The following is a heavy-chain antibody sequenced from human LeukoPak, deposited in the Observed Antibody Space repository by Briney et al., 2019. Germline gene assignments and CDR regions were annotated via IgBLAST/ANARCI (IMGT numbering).Heavy chain of an antibody. Sequence: SETLSLTCTVSGASIARNQYYWGWIRQSPGKGLEWIGSLYYDGTTFYNPSLKSRVTISLDTSKNQFSLNLRSVTAADTAVYYCAGQNIPTPHDYWGQGTQVTVSS. V-gene: IGHV4-39*07. CDR3: AGQNIPTPHDY. J-gene: IGHJ4*02. D-gene: IGHD2-2*02. CDR1: GASIARNQYY. CDR2: LYYDGTT.